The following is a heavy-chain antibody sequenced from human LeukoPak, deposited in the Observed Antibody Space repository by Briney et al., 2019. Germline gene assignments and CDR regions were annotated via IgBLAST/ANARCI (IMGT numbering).Heavy chain of an antibody. CDR1: GFTFDDYA. D-gene: IGHD6-13*01. CDR3: AKEHPSYSSSRKTGYYYYYMDV. Sequence: GGSLRLSCAASGFTFDDYAMHWVRQAPGKGLEWVSLITWDGGATYYADSVQGRFTISRDNSKNSLYLQMNSLRAEDTALYYCAKEHPSYSSSRKTGYYYYYMDVWGKGTTVTVSS. CDR2: ITWDGGAT. V-gene: IGHV3-43D*03. J-gene: IGHJ6*03.